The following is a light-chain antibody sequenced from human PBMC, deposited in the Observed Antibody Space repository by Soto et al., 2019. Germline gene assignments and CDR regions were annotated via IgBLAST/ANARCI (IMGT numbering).Light chain of an antibody. CDR2: DVS. Sequence: QSVLNQPAFVSGSTGQSITISCTGTSSDVGGYNYVSRYQQHPGKAPKLMIYDVSNRPSGVSNRFSGSKSGNTASLTISGLQAEDEADYYCSSYTSSSTPYVFGTGTKVTVL. V-gene: IGLV2-14*01. CDR3: SSYTSSSTPYV. J-gene: IGLJ1*01. CDR1: SSDVGGYNY.